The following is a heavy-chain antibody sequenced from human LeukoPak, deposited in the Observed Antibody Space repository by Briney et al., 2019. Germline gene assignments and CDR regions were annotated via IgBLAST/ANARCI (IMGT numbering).Heavy chain of an antibody. D-gene: IGHD2-2*01. CDR1: GFTFSSYS. CDR3: ARAMYCSSTSCRGWFDP. J-gene: IGHJ5*02. Sequence: PGGSLRLSCAASGFTFSSYSMNWVRQAPGKGLEWVSSISSSSSYIYYADSVKGRFTISRDNAKNSLYLQMNSLRAEDTVVYYCARAMYCSSTSCRGWFDPWGQGTLVTVSS. V-gene: IGHV3-21*01. CDR2: ISSSSSYI.